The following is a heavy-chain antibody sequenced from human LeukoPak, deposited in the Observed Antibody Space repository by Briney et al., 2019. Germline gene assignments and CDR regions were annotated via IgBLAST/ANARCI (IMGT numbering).Heavy chain of an antibody. CDR2: MNPNSGNT. CDR3: AREVRITMVRGATNYYYYGMDV. CDR1: GYTFTSYD. Sequence: ASVKVSCKASGYTFTSYDINWVRQATGQGLEWMGWMNPNSGNTGYAQKFQGRVTMTRNTSISTAYMELSSLRSEDTAVYYCAREVRITMVRGATNYYYYGMDVWGQGTTVTVS. V-gene: IGHV1-8*01. J-gene: IGHJ6*02. D-gene: IGHD3-10*01.